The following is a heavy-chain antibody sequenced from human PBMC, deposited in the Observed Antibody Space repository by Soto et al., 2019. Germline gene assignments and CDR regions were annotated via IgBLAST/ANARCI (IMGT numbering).Heavy chain of an antibody. Sequence: GESLKISCKGSGYSFTSYWIGWVRQMPGKGLEWMGIIYPGDSDTRYSPSFQGQVTISADKSISTAYLQWSSLKASDTAMYYCARLEMAVGRYYGMDVWGQGTTVTVSS. CDR2: IYPGDSDT. V-gene: IGHV5-51*01. CDR1: GYSFTSYW. D-gene: IGHD3-16*01. CDR3: ARLEMAVGRYYGMDV. J-gene: IGHJ6*02.